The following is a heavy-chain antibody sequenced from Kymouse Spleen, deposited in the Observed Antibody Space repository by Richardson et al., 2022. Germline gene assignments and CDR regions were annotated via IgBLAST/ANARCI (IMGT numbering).Heavy chain of an antibody. D-gene: IGHD1-7*01. CDR1: GFTVSSNY. CDR3: ARSITGTKRYWYFDL. Sequence: EVQLVESGGGLIQPGGSLRLSCAASGFTVSSNYMSWVRQAPGKGLEWVSVIYSCGSTYYADSVKGRFTISRDNSKNTLYLQMNSLRAEDTAVYYCARSITGTKRYWYFDLWGRGTLVTVSS. V-gene: IGHV3-66*03. J-gene: IGHJ2*01. CDR2: IYSCGST.